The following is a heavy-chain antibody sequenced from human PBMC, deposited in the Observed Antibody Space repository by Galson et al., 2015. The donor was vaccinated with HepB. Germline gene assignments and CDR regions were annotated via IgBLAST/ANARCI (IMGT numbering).Heavy chain of an antibody. CDR3: ARGRQLAFKYYYYGMDV. J-gene: IGHJ6*02. V-gene: IGHV1-18*04. CDR2: ISAYNGNT. CDR1: GYTFTSYG. D-gene: IGHD6-6*01. Sequence: SVKVSCKASGYTFTSYGISWVRQAPGQGLEWMGWISAYNGNTNYAQKLQGRVTMTTDTSTSTAYMELRSLRSDDTAVYYCARGRQLAFKYYYYGMDVWGQGTTVTVSS.